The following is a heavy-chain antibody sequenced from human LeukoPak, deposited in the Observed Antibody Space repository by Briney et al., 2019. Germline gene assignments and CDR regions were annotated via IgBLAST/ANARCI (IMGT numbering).Heavy chain of an antibody. CDR3: ASDFSGSYSY. Sequence: SETLSLTCTVSGGSISSGSYYWSWIRQPAGKGLEWIGRIYTSGSTNYNPSLKSRVTISVDTSKNQFSLKLSSVTAADTAVYYCASDFSGSYSYWGQGTLVTVSS. CDR2: IYTSGST. CDR1: GGSISSGSYY. J-gene: IGHJ4*02. V-gene: IGHV4-61*02. D-gene: IGHD1-26*01.